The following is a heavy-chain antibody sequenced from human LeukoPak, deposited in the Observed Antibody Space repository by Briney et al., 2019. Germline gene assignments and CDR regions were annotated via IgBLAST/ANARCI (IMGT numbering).Heavy chain of an antibody. V-gene: IGHV3-23*01. Sequence: GGSLRLSCAASGFTFSDYAMRWVRQARGKGLKWVSDISGSGGSTYNADSVKGRFTISRDNSKKILYMEMNRLRAEDTAVYYCAKSVESAVTTNPSFDFWGQGALVTVSS. CDR2: ISGSGGST. CDR3: AKSVESAVTTNPSFDF. D-gene: IGHD1-1*01. J-gene: IGHJ4*02. CDR1: GFTFSDYA.